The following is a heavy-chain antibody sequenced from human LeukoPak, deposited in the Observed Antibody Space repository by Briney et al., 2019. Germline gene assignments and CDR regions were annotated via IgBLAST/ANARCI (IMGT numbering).Heavy chain of an antibody. CDR3: ARSMVVVAAKNLYGMDV. CDR1: GYSLTSNY. D-gene: IGHD2-15*01. V-gene: IGHV1-46*01. CDR2: IYPRDGST. Sequence: ASVKVSCKASGYSLTSNYIHWVRQAPGQGLEWMGMIYPRDGSTSYAQKFQGRVTMTRDTSTSTVYMELSSLRSEDTAVYYCARSMVVVAAKNLYGMDVWGQGTTVTVSS. J-gene: IGHJ6*02.